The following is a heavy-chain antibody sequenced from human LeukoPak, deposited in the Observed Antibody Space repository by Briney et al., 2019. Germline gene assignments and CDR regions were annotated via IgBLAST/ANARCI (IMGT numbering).Heavy chain of an antibody. CDR2: VYYSGST. Sequence: SETLSLTCVVSGGSVSGYYWGWIRQPPGRGLEWIGYVYYSGSTNYNPSFKSRITISVDTSRNQFSLQLSSVTAADTAVYYCARIHKYCSGGACYVLDNWGQGTLVAVSS. CDR1: GGSVSGYY. J-gene: IGHJ4*02. V-gene: IGHV4-59*02. D-gene: IGHD2-15*01. CDR3: ARIHKYCSGGACYVLDN.